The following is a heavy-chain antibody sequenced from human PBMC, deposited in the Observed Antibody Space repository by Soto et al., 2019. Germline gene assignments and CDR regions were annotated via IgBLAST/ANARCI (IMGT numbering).Heavy chain of an antibody. Sequence: GGSLRLSCAASGFTFSNAWMNWVRQAPGKGLEWVGRIKSKTDGGTTDYAAPVKGRFTISRDDSKNTLYLQMNSLKTEDTAVYYCTTDRAVPYDFWSGYLYYYYGMDVWGQGTTVTVSS. CDR1: GFTFSNAW. CDR2: IKSKTDGGTT. V-gene: IGHV3-15*07. CDR3: TTDRAVPYDFWSGYLYYYYGMDV. D-gene: IGHD3-3*01. J-gene: IGHJ6*02.